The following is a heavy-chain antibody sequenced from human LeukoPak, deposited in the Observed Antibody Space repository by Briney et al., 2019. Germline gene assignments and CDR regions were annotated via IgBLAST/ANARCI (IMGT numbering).Heavy chain of an antibody. V-gene: IGHV3-21*01. CDR3: ARDSDGVAGPRAYFQH. CDR2: ISSSSSYI. Sequence: GGSLRLSCAASGFTFSSYSMNWVRQAPGKGLEWVSSISSSSSYIYYADSVKGRFTISRDNAKNSLYLQMNSLRAEDTAVYYCARDSDGVAGPRAYFQHWGQGTLVTVSS. D-gene: IGHD6-19*01. CDR1: GFTFSSYS. J-gene: IGHJ1*01.